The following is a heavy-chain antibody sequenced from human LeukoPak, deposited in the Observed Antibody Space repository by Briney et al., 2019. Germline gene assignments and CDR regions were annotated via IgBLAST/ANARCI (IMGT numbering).Heavy chain of an antibody. J-gene: IGHJ4*02. V-gene: IGHV3-23*01. CDR3: AKEETMPTVTTYCDY. CDR2: ISGSGGST. Sequence: SGGSLRFSCAASGFTFSSYAMSWVRQAPGKGLEWVSAISGSGGSTYYADSVKGRFTISRDNSKNTLYLQMNSLRAEDTAVYYCAKEETMPTVTTYCDYWGQGTLVTVSS. D-gene: IGHD4-17*01. CDR1: GFTFSSYA.